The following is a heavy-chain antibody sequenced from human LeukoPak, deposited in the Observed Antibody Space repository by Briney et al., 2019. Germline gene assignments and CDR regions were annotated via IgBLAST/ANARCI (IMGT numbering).Heavy chain of an antibody. D-gene: IGHD3-9*01. CDR2: IILIFCTA. CDR3: ARSLRYLGGFDP. Sequence: ASVKVSCKASGGTFSSYAIIWVRQAPGQGLAWMGGIILIFCTANYAQKLQGRVTITADESTSTDYMELSSLRSEDTAVYYCARSLRYLGGFDPWGQGTLVTVSS. J-gene: IGHJ5*02. V-gene: IGHV1-69*01. CDR1: GGTFSSYA.